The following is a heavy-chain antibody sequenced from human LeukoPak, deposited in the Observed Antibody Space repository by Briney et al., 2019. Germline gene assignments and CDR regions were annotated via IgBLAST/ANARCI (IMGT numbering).Heavy chain of an antibody. Sequence: ESGPTLVNPTQTLTLTCTFSGFSLSTSGVGVGWIRQPPGKALEWLALIYWNDDKRYSPSLKSRLTITKDTSKNQVVLTMTNMDPVDTATYYCAHRTITMVRGVLIPFDYWGQGTLVIVSS. CDR3: AHRTITMVRGVLIPFDY. D-gene: IGHD3-10*01. V-gene: IGHV2-5*01. CDR1: GFSLSTSGVG. J-gene: IGHJ4*02. CDR2: IYWNDDK.